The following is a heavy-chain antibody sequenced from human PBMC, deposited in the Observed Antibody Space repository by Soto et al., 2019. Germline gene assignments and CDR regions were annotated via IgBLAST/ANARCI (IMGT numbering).Heavy chain of an antibody. D-gene: IGHD3-10*01. CDR1: GYSFTSYW. Sequence: LGESLKISCKGSGYSFTSYWIGWVRQMPGKGLEWMGIIYPGDSDTRYSPSFQGQVTISADKSISTAYLQWSSLKASDTAMYYCARQGPITMVRGVITVGYYYYGMDVWGQGTTVTVSS. CDR3: ARQGPITMVRGVITVGYYYYGMDV. V-gene: IGHV5-51*01. CDR2: IYPGDSDT. J-gene: IGHJ6*01.